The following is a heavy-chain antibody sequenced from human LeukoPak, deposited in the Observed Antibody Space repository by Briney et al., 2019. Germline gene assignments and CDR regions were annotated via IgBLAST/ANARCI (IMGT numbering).Heavy chain of an antibody. Sequence: SETLSLTCAVYGGSFSGYYWSWIRQPPGKGLEWIGEINHSGSTNYNPSLKSRVTISVDTSKNQFSLKLSSVTAADTAVYYCARGGATVVTRGLRFDYWGQGTLVTVSS. V-gene: IGHV4-34*01. CDR1: GGSFSGYY. CDR2: INHSGST. D-gene: IGHD4-23*01. CDR3: ARGGATVVTRGLRFDY. J-gene: IGHJ4*02.